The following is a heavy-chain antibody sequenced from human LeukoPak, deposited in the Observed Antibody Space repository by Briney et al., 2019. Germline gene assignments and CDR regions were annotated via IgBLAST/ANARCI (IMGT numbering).Heavy chain of an antibody. CDR1: GGSISSSSYY. CDR3: ARHPTEGVLIDY. V-gene: IGHV4-39*01. CDR2: IYYSGST. Sequence: SETLSLTCTVSGGSISSSSYYRGWIRQPPGKGLEWIGSIYYSGSTYYNPSLKSRVTISVDTSKNQFSLKLSSVTAADTAVYYCARHPTEGVLIDYWGQGTLVTVSS. D-gene: IGHD3-16*01. J-gene: IGHJ4*02.